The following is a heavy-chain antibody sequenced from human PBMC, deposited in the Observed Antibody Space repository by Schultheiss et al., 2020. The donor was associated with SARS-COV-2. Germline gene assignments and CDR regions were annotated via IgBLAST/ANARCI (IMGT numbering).Heavy chain of an antibody. CDR2: IKSKTDGGTT. V-gene: IGHV3-15*07. J-gene: IGHJ4*02. CDR1: GFTFSNAW. D-gene: IGHD3-22*01. Sequence: GGSLRLSCAASGFTFSNAWMNWVRQAPGKGLEWVGRIKSKTDGGTTDYAAPVKGRFTISRDDSKNTLYLQMNSLKTEDTAVYYCTTEVTMIVVERWDYWGQGTLVTVSS. CDR3: TTEVTMIVVERWDY.